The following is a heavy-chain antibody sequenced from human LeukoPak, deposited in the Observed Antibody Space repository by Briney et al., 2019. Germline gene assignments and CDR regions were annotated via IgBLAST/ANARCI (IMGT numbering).Heavy chain of an antibody. D-gene: IGHD3-22*01. Sequence: SVKVSCKASGGTFSSYAISWERQAPRQGLEWMGGIIPIFGTANYAQKFQGRVTITADESTSTAYMELSSLRSEDTAVYYCARDQITNYYDSSGYYEYFDLWGRGTLVTVSS. J-gene: IGHJ2*01. CDR1: GGTFSSYA. V-gene: IGHV1-69*13. CDR3: ARDQITNYYDSSGYYEYFDL. CDR2: IIPIFGTA.